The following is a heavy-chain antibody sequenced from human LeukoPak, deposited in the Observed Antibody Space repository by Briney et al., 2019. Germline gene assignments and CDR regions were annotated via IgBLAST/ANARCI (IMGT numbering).Heavy chain of an antibody. CDR2: IYYSGST. CDR3: ARQDSSGYYYYYYYYMDV. CDR1: GGSISSSSYY. Sequence: SETLSLTCTVSGGSISSSSYYWGWIRQPPGKGLEWIGSIYYSGSTYYNPSLKSRVTISVDTSKNQFSLKLSSVTAADTAVYYCARQDSSGYYYYYYYYMDVWGKGTTVTISS. J-gene: IGHJ6*03. D-gene: IGHD3-22*01. V-gene: IGHV4-39*01.